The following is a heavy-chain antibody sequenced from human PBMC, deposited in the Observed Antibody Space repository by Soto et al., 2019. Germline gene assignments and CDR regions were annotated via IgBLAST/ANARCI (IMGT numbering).Heavy chain of an antibody. CDR1: GFSLSTSGMC. J-gene: IGHJ4*02. Sequence: SGPTLVNPTQTLTLTGTFSGFSLSTSGMCVSWIRQPPGKALEWLARIDWDDDKYYSTSLKTRLTISKDTSKNQVVLTMTNMDPVDTATYYCARIKVVPAATGFAYWGQGTLVTVSS. CDR3: ARIKVVPAATGFAY. CDR2: IDWDDDK. V-gene: IGHV2-70*11. D-gene: IGHD2-2*01.